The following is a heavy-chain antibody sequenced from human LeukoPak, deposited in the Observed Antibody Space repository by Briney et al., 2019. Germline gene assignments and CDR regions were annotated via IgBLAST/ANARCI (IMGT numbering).Heavy chain of an antibody. CDR3: ARDQVDRIWYFDY. V-gene: IGHV3-21*01. D-gene: IGHD1-14*01. CDR2: ISSNSIYV. Sequence: PGGSLRLSCAASGFTFSSYSMNWVRQAPGKGLEWVSSISSNSIYVFYADSTKGRFTISRDNAKNSLSLQMNSLRAEDTAVYYCARDQVDRIWYFDYWGQGTLVTVSS. J-gene: IGHJ4*02. CDR1: GFTFSSYS.